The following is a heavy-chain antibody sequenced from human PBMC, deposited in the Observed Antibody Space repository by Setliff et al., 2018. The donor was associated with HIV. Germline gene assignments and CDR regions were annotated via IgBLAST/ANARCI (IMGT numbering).Heavy chain of an antibody. CDR3: ARVGYGDYGDAFDI. J-gene: IGHJ3*02. D-gene: IGHD4-17*01. CDR2: IYTSGST. Sequence: LSLTCTVSGGSISSGSYYWSWIRQSAGKGLEWIGHIYTSGSTNYNPSLKSRVTISVDTSKNQLSLKLSSVTAADTAVYYCARVGYGDYGDAFDIWGQGTMVTVS. CDR1: GGSISSGSYY. V-gene: IGHV4-61*09.